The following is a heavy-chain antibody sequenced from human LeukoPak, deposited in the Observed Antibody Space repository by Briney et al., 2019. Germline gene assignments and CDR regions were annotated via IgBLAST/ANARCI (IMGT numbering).Heavy chain of an antibody. V-gene: IGHV3-23*01. CDR2: ITTSDGNT. D-gene: IGHD7-27*01. CDR3: ARDGGLWVSAHWGDS. Sequence: GGSLRLSCAASGFTFSSYTMSWVRQAPGKGLEWVSTITTSDGNTYYADSVKGRFTVSRDNSKNTLYLQMNSLRAEDTAVYYCARDGGLWVSAHWGDSWGRGTLVTVSS. CDR1: GFTFSSYT. J-gene: IGHJ4*02.